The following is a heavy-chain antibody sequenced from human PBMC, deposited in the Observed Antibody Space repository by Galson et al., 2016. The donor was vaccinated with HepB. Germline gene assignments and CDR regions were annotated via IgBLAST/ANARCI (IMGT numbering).Heavy chain of an antibody. J-gene: IGHJ6*04. V-gene: IGHV3-33*01. CDR3: ARWGRGLGYQSHGMDV. Sequence: SLRLSCAASGFIFSSYGMHWVRQAPGKGLEWVAVIWHDGSHKVYADSVQGRFTISRDNSTNTLYLQMSSLRADDTAVYYCARWGRGLGYQSHGMDVWGKGTTVTVAS. CDR2: IWHDGSHK. CDR1: GFIFSSYG. D-gene: IGHD6-13*01.